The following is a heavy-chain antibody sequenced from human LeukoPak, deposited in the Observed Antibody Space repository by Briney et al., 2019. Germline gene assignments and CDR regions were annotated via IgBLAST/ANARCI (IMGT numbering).Heavy chain of an antibody. CDR3: ANTYALGNYYKGGFDP. V-gene: IGHV1-2*02. CDR1: GYTFTSYG. Sequence: ASVEVSCKASGYTFTSYGISWVRQAPGQGLEWMGWINPNSGGTNYAQNFQGRVTMTRDTSIRTVYMELSRLRSDDTAVYYCANTYALGNYYKGGFDPWGQGTLVTVSS. D-gene: IGHD3-10*01. CDR2: INPNSGGT. J-gene: IGHJ5*02.